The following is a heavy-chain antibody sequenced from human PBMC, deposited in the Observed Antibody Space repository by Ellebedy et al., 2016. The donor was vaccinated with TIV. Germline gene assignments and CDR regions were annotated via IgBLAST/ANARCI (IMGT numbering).Heavy chain of an antibody. Sequence: PGGSLRLSCAASGFTFDDYAMHWVRQAPGKGPEWVSLITADGDTTYYSASVKGRFTISRDNNKNSLFLQMKSVTTEDTAFHYCGKLGSWLWRSLDFWGQGTLVTVSS. D-gene: IGHD2-15*01. CDR2: ITADGDTT. CDR1: GFTFDDYA. CDR3: GKLGSWLWRSLDF. V-gene: IGHV3-43*02. J-gene: IGHJ4*02.